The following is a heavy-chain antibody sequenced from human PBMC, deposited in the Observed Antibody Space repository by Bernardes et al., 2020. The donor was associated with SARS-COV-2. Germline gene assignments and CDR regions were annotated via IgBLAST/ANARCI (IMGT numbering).Heavy chain of an antibody. CDR2: LSWNSGSI. V-gene: IGHV3-9*01. J-gene: IGHJ6*02. Sequence: GGSLRLSCAASGFTFDDYAMHWVRQAPGQGLEWVSGLSWNSGSIGYADSVKGRFTISRDNAKNSLYLQMNSLRAEDTALYYCAKDQDGMDVWGQGTTVTVSS. CDR1: GFTFDDYA. CDR3: AKDQDGMDV.